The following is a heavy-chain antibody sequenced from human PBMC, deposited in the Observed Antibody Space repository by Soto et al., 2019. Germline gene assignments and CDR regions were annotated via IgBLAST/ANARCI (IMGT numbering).Heavy chain of an antibody. Sequence: ASVKVSCKASGYTFTRYGISWVRHAPGQGLEWMGWISAYNGNTNYAQKLQGRVTMTTEESTRTVNWEMRSRRSENTAGYYFAGELGPNCSDGGCDTTAFDIWGQGKMVTVSS. CDR2: ISAYNGNT. CDR1: GYTFTRYG. D-gene: IGHD2-15*01. CDR3: AGELGPNCSDGGCDTTAFDI. V-gene: IGHV1-18*01. J-gene: IGHJ3*02.